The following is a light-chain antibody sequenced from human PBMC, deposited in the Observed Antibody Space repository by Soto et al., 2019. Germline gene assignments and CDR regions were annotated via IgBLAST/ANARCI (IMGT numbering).Light chain of an antibody. CDR3: QQSFRSPII. J-gene: IGKJ5*01. CDR2: VAF. CDR1: QSIALS. Sequence: DIQMTQSPSSLSASVGDTVTMTCRASQSIALSVNWYQQKPGKAPKLLIYVAFTLESGVPSRFSGSGSGTEFTLTIRSLQPEDLATYYCQQSFRSPIIFGQGTRLE. V-gene: IGKV1-39*01.